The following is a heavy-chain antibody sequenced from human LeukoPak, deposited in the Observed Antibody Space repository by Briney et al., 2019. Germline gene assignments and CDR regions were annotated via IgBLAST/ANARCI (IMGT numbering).Heavy chain of an antibody. D-gene: IGHD6-19*01. CDR1: GFTFSSYA. V-gene: IGHV3-23*01. CDR2: ISGSGGST. CDR3: AKEGKYSSGWYGGDYFDY. Sequence: GGSLRLSCAASGFTFSSYAMSWVRQAQGKGMEWVSAISGSGGSTYYADSVKGRFTISRDNSKNTLYLQMNSLRAEDTAVYYCAKEGKYSSGWYGGDYFDYWGQGTLVTVSS. J-gene: IGHJ4*02.